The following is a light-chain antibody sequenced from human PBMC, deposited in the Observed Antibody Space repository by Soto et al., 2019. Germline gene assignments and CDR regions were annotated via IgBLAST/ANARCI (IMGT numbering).Light chain of an antibody. V-gene: IGKV2-28*01. J-gene: IGKJ2*01. Sequence: DIVMTQSPLSLPVTPGEPASISCRSSQSLLHSNGYNYLDWYLQKPGQSPQLLIYLGSNRASGVPDRFSGSGSGTDFTLKISRVEAEDVGVYYCMQALQTPTFGQGPRWISN. CDR2: LGS. CDR1: QSLLHSNGYNY. CDR3: MQALQTPT.